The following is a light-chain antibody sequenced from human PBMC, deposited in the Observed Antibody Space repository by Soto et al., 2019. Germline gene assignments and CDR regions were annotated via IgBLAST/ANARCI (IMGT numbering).Light chain of an antibody. Sequence: EIVLTQSPATLSLSPGERATLSCRASQSVSSYLAWYQQKPGQAPRLLIYDASNRATGIPARFSGSGSGTDFTIPISSLEPEDFAVYYGQQRSNWPPWTCGQGTKVESK. J-gene: IGKJ1*01. CDR3: QQRSNWPPWT. CDR2: DAS. V-gene: IGKV3-11*01. CDR1: QSVSSY.